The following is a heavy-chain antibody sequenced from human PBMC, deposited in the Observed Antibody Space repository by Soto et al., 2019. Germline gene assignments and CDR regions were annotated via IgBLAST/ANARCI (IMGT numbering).Heavy chain of an antibody. Sequence: GGPLRLSCAASGFTVSSNYMSWVRQAPGKGPEWVSVTYSGGSTYYADSVKGRFTISRDNSKNTLYLQMNSLRAEDTAVYYCARAPSWTAGPFDYWGQGTLVTVSS. CDR3: ARAPSWTAGPFDY. CDR2: TYSGGST. V-gene: IGHV3-66*01. J-gene: IGHJ4*02. CDR1: GFTVSSNY. D-gene: IGHD6-25*01.